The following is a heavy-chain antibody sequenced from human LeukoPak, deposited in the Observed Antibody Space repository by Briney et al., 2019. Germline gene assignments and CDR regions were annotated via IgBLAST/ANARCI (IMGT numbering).Heavy chain of an antibody. CDR1: GGSISNYY. CDR2: IYYSGTT. Sequence: KPSETLSLTCTVSGGSISNYYWNWIRQPPGKGLEWIGFIYYSGTTDSNPSLKSRVTMSVDTSKNQFSLRLSSVTAADTAFYYCAILTGNSWFDPWGQGTLVTVSS. V-gene: IGHV4-59*01. CDR3: AILTGNSWFDP. J-gene: IGHJ5*02. D-gene: IGHD1-20*01.